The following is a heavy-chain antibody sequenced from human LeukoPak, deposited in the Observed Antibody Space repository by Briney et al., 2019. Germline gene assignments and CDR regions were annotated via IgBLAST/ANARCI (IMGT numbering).Heavy chain of an antibody. CDR1: GGSISSGGYS. J-gene: IGHJ3*02. CDR3: ARDRRAQGAFDI. V-gene: IGHV4-30-2*01. CDR2: IYHSGST. Sequence: PSETLSLTCAVSGGSISSGGYSWSWIRQPPGKGLEWIGYIYHSGSTYYNPSLKSRVTISVDRSKNQFSLKLSSVTAADTAVYYCARDRRAQGAFDIWGRGTMVTVSS.